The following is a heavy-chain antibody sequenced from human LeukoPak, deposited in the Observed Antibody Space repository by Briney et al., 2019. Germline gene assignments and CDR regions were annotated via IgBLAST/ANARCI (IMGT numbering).Heavy chain of an antibody. J-gene: IGHJ5*02. CDR1: GVIISSYA. V-gene: IGHV3-23*01. Sequence: GGSLRLSCAASGVIISSYAMSWVRQAPGKGLEWVSAINGRGDNAYYADFVKGRFTISRDNSKSTVYLQMNSLRTEDTAVYYCAKDRVSPGFNWFDPWGQVTLVTVSS. CDR3: AKDRVSPGFNWFDP. D-gene: IGHD2/OR15-2a*01. CDR2: INGRGDNA.